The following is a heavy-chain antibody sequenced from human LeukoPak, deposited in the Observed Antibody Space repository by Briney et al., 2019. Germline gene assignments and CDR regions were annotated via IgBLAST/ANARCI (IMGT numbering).Heavy chain of an antibody. CDR1: GYSISSGYY. CDR2: IYHSGST. Sequence: SEALSLTCAVSGYSISSGYYWGWIRQPPGKGLEWIGSIYHSGSTYYNPSLKSRVTISVDTSKNQFSLKLSSVTAADTAVYYCARGLFGESYDYWGQGTLVTVSS. CDR3: ARGLFGESYDY. J-gene: IGHJ4*02. V-gene: IGHV4-38-2*01. D-gene: IGHD3-10*02.